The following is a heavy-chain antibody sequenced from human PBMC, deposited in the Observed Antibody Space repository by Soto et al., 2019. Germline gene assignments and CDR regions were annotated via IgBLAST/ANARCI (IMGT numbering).Heavy chain of an antibody. CDR1: GASVSSYF. Sequence: SETLSLTCTVSGASVSSYFWSWVRQPPGKGLEWIGYIYNSGRTNYNPSLKSRVTISLDTSDNDFSLRLTSLTAADTAVYYCARVHRAWSSGHGLDVWGQGTTVILSS. CDR3: ARVHRAWSSGHGLDV. CDR2: IYNSGRT. V-gene: IGHV4-59*02. J-gene: IGHJ6*02. D-gene: IGHD6-19*01.